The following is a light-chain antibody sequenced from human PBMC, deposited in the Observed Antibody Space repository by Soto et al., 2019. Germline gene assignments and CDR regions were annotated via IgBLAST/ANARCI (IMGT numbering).Light chain of an antibody. Sequence: EIVLTQSPGTLSLSPGERATLSCRASQSVSSGSLAWYQQKPGQAPRLLIYGASNRATGIPDRFGGSGSGTDFTLTISRLEPEDFAVYYCQQYGSSPRTFGQGTKLEIK. V-gene: IGKV3-20*01. CDR1: QSVSSGS. J-gene: IGKJ2*01. CDR3: QQYGSSPRT. CDR2: GAS.